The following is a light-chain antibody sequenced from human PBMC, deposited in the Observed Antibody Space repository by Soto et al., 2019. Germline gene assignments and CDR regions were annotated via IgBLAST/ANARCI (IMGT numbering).Light chain of an antibody. CDR2: KAS. CDR1: QSISSW. V-gene: IGKV1-5*03. Sequence: DIQMTQSPSTLSASVGDRVTITCRASQSISSWLAWYQQKPGKAPKLLIYKASSLESGVPSRFSGSGSGTEFTLTISSLQTDYVATYYCQQYNSYWTFGQGTKVEIK. J-gene: IGKJ1*01. CDR3: QQYNSYWT.